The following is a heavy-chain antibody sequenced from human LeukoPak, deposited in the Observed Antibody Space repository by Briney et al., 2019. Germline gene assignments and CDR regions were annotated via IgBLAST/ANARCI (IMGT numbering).Heavy chain of an antibody. CDR2: IYYSGST. D-gene: IGHD3-22*01. J-gene: IGHJ4*02. V-gene: IGHV4-59*01. CDR1: GGSISSYY. Sequence: SETLSLTCTVSGGSISSYYWSWIRQPPGKGLEWIGYIYYSGSTNYNPSLKSRVTISVDTSKNQFSLKLSSVTAADTAVYYCARVGGNDSSGYPDYWGQGTLVTVSS. CDR3: ARVGGNDSSGYPDY.